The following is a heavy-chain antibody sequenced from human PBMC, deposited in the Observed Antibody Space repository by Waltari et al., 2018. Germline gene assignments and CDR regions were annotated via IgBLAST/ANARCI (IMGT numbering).Heavy chain of an antibody. J-gene: IGHJ6*02. Sequence: QVQLQQWGAGLLKPSETLSLTCAVYGGSFSGYYWSWIRQPPGKGLEWIGEINHSGSTNYNPSLKSRVTISVDTSKNQFSLKLSSVTAADTAVYYCARGKKIYYYYGMDVWGQGTTVTVSS. V-gene: IGHV4-34*01. CDR1: GGSFSGYY. CDR2: INHSGST. CDR3: ARGKKIYYYYGMDV.